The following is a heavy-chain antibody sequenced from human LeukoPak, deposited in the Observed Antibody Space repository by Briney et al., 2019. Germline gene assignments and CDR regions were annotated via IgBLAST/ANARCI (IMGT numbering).Heavy chain of an antibody. Sequence: SETLSLTCTVSGGSISSYYWSWIRQPPGKGLEWIGYIYYSGSTNYNPSLKSRVTISVDTSENQFSLKLSSVTAADTAVYYCARLRVWSGSYPRPYYFDYWGQGTLVTVSS. CDR3: ARLRVWSGSYPRPYYFDY. J-gene: IGHJ4*02. CDR1: GGSISSYY. CDR2: IYYSGST. V-gene: IGHV4-59*01. D-gene: IGHD3-3*01.